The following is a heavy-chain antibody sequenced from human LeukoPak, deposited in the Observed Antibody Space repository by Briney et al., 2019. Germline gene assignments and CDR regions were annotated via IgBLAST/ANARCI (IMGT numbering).Heavy chain of an antibody. CDR1: GFTFSSYW. V-gene: IGHV3-7*01. CDR2: IRHDGSEK. Sequence: GGSLRLSCAASGFTFSSYWMSWVRQAPGKGLEWVANIRHDGSEKYYVDSVKGRFTISRDDAKDSLYLQMNSLRVEDTAVYYCARGGSRQYNFWGQGTLVTVSS. D-gene: IGHD5-18*01. J-gene: IGHJ4*02. CDR3: ARGGSRQYNF.